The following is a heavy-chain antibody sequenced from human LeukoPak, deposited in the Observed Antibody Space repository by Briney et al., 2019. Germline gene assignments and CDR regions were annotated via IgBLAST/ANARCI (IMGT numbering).Heavy chain of an antibody. V-gene: IGHV1-2*02. D-gene: IGHD2-15*01. J-gene: IGHJ4*02. CDR3: ARASSIVVVASPRY. Sequence: RASVKVPCKASGYTFTGYYMHWVRQAPGQGLEWMGWINPNSGGTNYAQKFQGRVTMTRDTSISTAYMELSRLRSDDTAVYYCARASSIVVVASPRYWGQGTLVTVSS. CDR1: GYTFTGYY. CDR2: INPNSGGT.